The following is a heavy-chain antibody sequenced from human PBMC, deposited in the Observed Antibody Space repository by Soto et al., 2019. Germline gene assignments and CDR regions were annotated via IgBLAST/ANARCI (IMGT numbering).Heavy chain of an antibody. CDR1: GGSISSGDYY. V-gene: IGHV4-31*03. D-gene: IGHD3-10*01. J-gene: IGHJ4*02. CDR2: IYYSGST. Sequence: QVPLQESGPGLVKPSQTLSLTCTVSGGSISSGDYYWSWIRQHPGKGLEWIGYIYYSGSTYYNPSLKSRVTISVDTSKNQFSLKLSSVTAADTAVYYCATYGSGSYKPTTFDYWGQGTLVTVSS. CDR3: ATYGSGSYKPTTFDY.